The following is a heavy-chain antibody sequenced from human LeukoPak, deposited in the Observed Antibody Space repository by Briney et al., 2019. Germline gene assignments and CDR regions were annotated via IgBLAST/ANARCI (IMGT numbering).Heavy chain of an antibody. CDR2: ISWNSGSI. V-gene: IGHV3-9*01. Sequence: QTGGSLRLSCAASGFTFDDYAMHWVWHAPGKGLEWVSGISWNSGSIGYADSVKGRFTISRDNAKNSLYLQMNSLRAEDTALYYCAKDIASLVTTDAPFDIWGQGTMVTVSS. CDR3: AKDIASLVTTDAPFDI. J-gene: IGHJ3*02. CDR1: GFTFDDYA. D-gene: IGHD4-17*01.